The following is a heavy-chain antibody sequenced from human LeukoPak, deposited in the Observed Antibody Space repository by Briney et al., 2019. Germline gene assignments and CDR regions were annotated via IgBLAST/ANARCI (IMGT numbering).Heavy chain of an antibody. Sequence: PSETLSLTCTVSGGSISSYYRSWIRQPAGKGLEWIGRIYTSGSTNYNPSLKSRVTMSVDTSKNQFSLKLSSVTAADTAVYYCARGKGYCSSTSCHNWFDPWGQGTLVTVSS. CDR3: ARGKGYCSSTSCHNWFDP. CDR2: IYTSGST. CDR1: GGSISSYY. V-gene: IGHV4-4*07. J-gene: IGHJ5*02. D-gene: IGHD2-2*01.